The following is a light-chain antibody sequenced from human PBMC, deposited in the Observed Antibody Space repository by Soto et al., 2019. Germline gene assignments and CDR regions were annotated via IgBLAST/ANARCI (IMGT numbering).Light chain of an antibody. J-gene: IGKJ1*01. CDR3: QQYDISPRT. Sequence: EIVLTQSPGTLSLSPGERATLSCRASQSLKSFYLAWYQQKPGQAPRLLIYGSSNRVTGIPDRFSGSGSGTDFTLTISRLDPEDFAVYYCQQYDISPRTFGQGTKVEV. V-gene: IGKV3-20*01. CDR2: GSS. CDR1: QSLKSFY.